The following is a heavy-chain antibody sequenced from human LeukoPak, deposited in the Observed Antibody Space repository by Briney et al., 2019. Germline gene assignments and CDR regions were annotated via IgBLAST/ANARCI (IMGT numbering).Heavy chain of an antibody. CDR3: ARGSGYPNWFDP. Sequence: PSETLSLTCTVSGGSISSYYWSWLRQPPGKGLEWIGYIYYSGSTNYNPSLKSRVTISVDTSKNQFSLKLSSVTAADTAVYYCARGSGYPNWFDPWGQGTLVTVSS. V-gene: IGHV4-59*01. J-gene: IGHJ5*02. CDR2: IYYSGST. CDR1: GGSISSYY. D-gene: IGHD3-22*01.